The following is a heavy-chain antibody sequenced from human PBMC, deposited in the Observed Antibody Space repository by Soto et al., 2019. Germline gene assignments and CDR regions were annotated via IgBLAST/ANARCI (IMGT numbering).Heavy chain of an antibody. J-gene: IGHJ6*02. Sequence: LSSTSPSYGGAFSAYYWSRIRQPPGKGLEWIGEINHSGSTNYNPSLKSRVTISVDTSKNQFSLKLSSVTAADTAVYYCARVKGIQLWFLYGMDVWGQGTTV. V-gene: IGHV4-34*01. CDR1: GGAFSAYY. CDR3: ARVKGIQLWFLYGMDV. D-gene: IGHD5-18*01. CDR2: INHSGST.